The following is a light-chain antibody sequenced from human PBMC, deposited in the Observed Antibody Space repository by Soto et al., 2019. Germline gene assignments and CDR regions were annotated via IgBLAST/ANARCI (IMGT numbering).Light chain of an antibody. J-gene: IGLJ2*01. CDR3: QTWDSSTAI. V-gene: IGLV3-1*01. Sequence: SYELTQPPSVSVSPGQTASITCSGDKLGDKYACWYQQKPGQSPVLVIFQDNKRPSGIPERFSGSNSENTATLTISGTQPMDEADYYCQTWDSSTAIFGGGTKVTVL. CDR2: QDN. CDR1: KLGDKY.